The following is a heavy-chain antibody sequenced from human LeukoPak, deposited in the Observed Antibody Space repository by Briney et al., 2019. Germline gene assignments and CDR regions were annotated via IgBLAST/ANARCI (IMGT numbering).Heavy chain of an antibody. J-gene: IGHJ6*02. CDR1: GFPFSSYA. Sequence: PGGSLSLSCAASGFPFSSYAMSWVRQAPGKGLEWVSGISGSGGSTYHADSVKGRFTISRDNSKNTLYLQMNSLRAEDTAVYYCARDQVDGGNSLYYYYYGMGVWGQGTTVTVSS. V-gene: IGHV3-23*01. CDR3: ARDQVDGGNSLYYYYYGMGV. D-gene: IGHD4-23*01. CDR2: ISGSGGST.